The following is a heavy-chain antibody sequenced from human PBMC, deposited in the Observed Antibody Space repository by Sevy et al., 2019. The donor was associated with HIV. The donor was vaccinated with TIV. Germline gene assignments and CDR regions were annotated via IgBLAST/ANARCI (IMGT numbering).Heavy chain of an antibody. J-gene: IGHJ6*03. CDR2: ISAYNGNT. D-gene: IGHD2-15*01. V-gene: IGHV1-18*01. Sequence: ASVKVSCKASGYTFTSYGISWVRQAPGQGLEWMGWISAYNGNTNYAQKLQGRVTMTTDTSTSTAYMELRSLRSDDTAVYYCARVVYCSGGSCQRKYYYYMDVWGKGTTVTVSS. CDR1: GYTFTSYG. CDR3: ARVVYCSGGSCQRKYYYYMDV.